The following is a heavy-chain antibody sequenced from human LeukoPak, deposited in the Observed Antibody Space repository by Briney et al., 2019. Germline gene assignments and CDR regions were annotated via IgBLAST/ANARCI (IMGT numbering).Heavy chain of an antibody. J-gene: IGHJ4*02. CDR1: GGSVTTYY. CDR2: IYDSGST. D-gene: IGHD2-2*02. CDR3: ARVVGRYCSSTSCYIDY. Sequence: AETLSLTCTVSGGSVTTYYWSWIRQPPGKGLEWIGYIYDSGSTNYNPSLKSRVTMSEDTSKRQFFLKLRSVTAADTAVYYCARVVGRYCSSTSCYIDYWGQGTLVTVSS. V-gene: IGHV4-59*02.